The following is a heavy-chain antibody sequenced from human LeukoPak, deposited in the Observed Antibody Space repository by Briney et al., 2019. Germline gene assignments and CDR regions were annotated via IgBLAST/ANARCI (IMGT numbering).Heavy chain of an antibody. CDR3: AREGNYYDMDV. CDR2: IFSGGTT. J-gene: IGHJ6*02. CDR1: GFTVSGDY. Sequence: PGGSLRLSCAASGFTVSGDYMSWVRQAPGKGLEWVSVIFSGGTTYYADSVKGRFTISRDNSKNTLYLQMNSLRAEDTAVYYCAREGNYYDMDVWGQGTTVTVSS. V-gene: IGHV3-53*01.